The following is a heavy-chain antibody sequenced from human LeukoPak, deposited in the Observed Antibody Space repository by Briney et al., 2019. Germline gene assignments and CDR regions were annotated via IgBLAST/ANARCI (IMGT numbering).Heavy chain of an antibody. Sequence: GASVKVSCKASGYTFTSYDINWVRQATGQGLEWMGWMNPNSGNTGYAQKFQGRATMTRNTSISTAYMELSSLRSEDTAVYYCARRTMVRGVMGYWGQGTLVTVSS. D-gene: IGHD3-10*01. CDR1: GYTFTSYD. J-gene: IGHJ4*02. CDR2: MNPNSGNT. CDR3: ARRTMVRGVMGY. V-gene: IGHV1-8*01.